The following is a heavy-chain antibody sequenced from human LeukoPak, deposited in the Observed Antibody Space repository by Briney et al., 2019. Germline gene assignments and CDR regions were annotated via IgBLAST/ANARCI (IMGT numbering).Heavy chain of an antibody. Sequence: SETLSLTCTVSGGSISSSSYYWGWIRQPPGKGLEWIGSIYYSGSTYYNPSLKSRVTISVDTSKNQFSLKLSSVTAADTAVYYCARHLELWAAAASYYYYMDVWGKGTTVTVSS. V-gene: IGHV4-39*01. D-gene: IGHD2-2*01. CDR2: IYYSGST. J-gene: IGHJ6*03. CDR1: GGSISSSSYY. CDR3: ARHLELWAAAASYYYYMDV.